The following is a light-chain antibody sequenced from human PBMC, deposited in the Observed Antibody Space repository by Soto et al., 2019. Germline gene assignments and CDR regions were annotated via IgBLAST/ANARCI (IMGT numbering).Light chain of an antibody. J-gene: IGLJ1*01. CDR2: DDN. V-gene: IGLV1-51*01. CDR3: GSWDSRLSAYV. CDR1: SSNIGGNS. Sequence: QSVLTQPPSVSAAPGQKVTISCSGSSSNIGGNSVSWYQQLPGTAPKLLIYDDNKRPSGIPDRFSGSKSGTSATLGITGFQTGDEADYYCGSWDSRLSAYVFGNGTKFTV.